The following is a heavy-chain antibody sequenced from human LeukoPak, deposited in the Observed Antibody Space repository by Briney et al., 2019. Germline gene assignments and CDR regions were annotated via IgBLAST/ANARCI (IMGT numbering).Heavy chain of an antibody. CDR1: GFIFSSYA. D-gene: IGHD3-10*01. CDR3: AKRYGSGSYYTD. J-gene: IGHJ4*02. CDR2: ISGSGGST. Sequence: QPGGSLILSCAASGFIFSSYAMSWVRQAPGKGLEWVSAISGSGGSTYYADSVKGRFAISRDNSKNTLYLQMNSLRAEDTAVYSCAKRYGSGSYYTDWGQGTLVTVSS. V-gene: IGHV3-23*01.